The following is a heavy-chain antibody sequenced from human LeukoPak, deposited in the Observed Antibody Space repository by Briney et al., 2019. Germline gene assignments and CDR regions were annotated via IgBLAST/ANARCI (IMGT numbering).Heavy chain of an antibody. Sequence: GGSLRLSCAASGFTFSTYAMSWIRQAPGKGLEWVSAIHGRGTDTYYTDSVKGRFTISRDNSKNTLYLQMNSLRAEDTAVYYCAKDNYYDSSGYLDYWGQGTLVTVSS. CDR2: IHGRGTDT. D-gene: IGHD3-22*01. J-gene: IGHJ4*02. CDR3: AKDNYYDSSGYLDY. V-gene: IGHV3-23*01. CDR1: GFTFSTYA.